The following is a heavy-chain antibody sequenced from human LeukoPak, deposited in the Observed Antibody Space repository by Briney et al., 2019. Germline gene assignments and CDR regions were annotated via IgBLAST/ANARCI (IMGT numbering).Heavy chain of an antibody. CDR1: GFTVSIYW. CDR3: ARRNY. CDR2: INSDGSST. Sequence: GGSLRLSCAASGFTVSIYWMRWVRQGPGKGLLWVSSINSDGSSTTYADSVKGRFTISRDNAKNTLYLQMNSLRAEDTAVYYCARRNYWGQGSLVTVSS. J-gene: IGHJ4*02. V-gene: IGHV3-74*01.